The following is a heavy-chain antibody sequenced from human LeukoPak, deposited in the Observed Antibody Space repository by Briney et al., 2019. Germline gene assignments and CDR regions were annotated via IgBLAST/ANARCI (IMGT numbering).Heavy chain of an antibody. V-gene: IGHV3-53*01. CDR1: GFTVSSAY. D-gene: IGHD2-2*01. CDR2: IYGGDNR. Sequence: GGSLRLSCAASGFTVSSAYVSRVRQAPGKGLEWVSSIYGGDNREYSDSVKGRFTISRDGSKNTVSPQMSSLRVEDTAVYYCARGPTVSSTWDYWGQGTLVTVSP. CDR3: ARGPTVSSTWDY. J-gene: IGHJ4*02.